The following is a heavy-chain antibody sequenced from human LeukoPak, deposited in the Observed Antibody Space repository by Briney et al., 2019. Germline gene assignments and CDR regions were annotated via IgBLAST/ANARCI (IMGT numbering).Heavy chain of an antibody. CDR3: ARDGYYYDSSGYYYGWFDP. J-gene: IGHJ5*02. V-gene: IGHV4-39*07. Sequence: SETLCLTCTVSGGSISSSSYYWGWIRQPPVKGVEWIGSIYDSGSTYCNPSLKSRVTISVDTSKNQFSLKLSSVTAADTAVYYCARDGYYYDSSGYYYGWFDPWGQGTLVTVSS. D-gene: IGHD3-22*01. CDR2: IYDSGST. CDR1: GGSISSSSYY.